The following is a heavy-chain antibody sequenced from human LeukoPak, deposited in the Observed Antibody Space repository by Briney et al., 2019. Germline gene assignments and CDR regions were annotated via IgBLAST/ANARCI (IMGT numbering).Heavy chain of an antibody. Sequence: GGSLRLSCAASGFTFHDYAMHWVRQAPGKGLEWVSGLSWNAANIGYAESVRGRFTISRDNAKNLLYLQMSSLRAEDTAVYYCARGGIYSKAFDYWGQGALVTVSS. V-gene: IGHV3-9*01. CDR3: ARGGIYSKAFDY. CDR2: LSWNAANI. J-gene: IGHJ4*02. CDR1: GFTFHDYA. D-gene: IGHD4-11*01.